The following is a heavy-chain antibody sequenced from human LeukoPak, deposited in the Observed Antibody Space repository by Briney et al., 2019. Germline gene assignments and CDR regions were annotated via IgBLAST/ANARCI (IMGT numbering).Heavy chain of an antibody. CDR1: GFTFSNYA. CDR2: ISGSDGST. CDR3: AKGTGNYYYYGMDV. Sequence: PGGSLRLSCAASGFTFSNYAMSWVRQAPGKGLEWVSAISGSDGSTYYAGSVKGRFTISRDNSKNTLYLQMNSLRAEDTAVYYCAKGTGNYYYYGMDVWGQGTTVTVSS. V-gene: IGHV3-23*01. J-gene: IGHJ6*02. D-gene: IGHD1-14*01.